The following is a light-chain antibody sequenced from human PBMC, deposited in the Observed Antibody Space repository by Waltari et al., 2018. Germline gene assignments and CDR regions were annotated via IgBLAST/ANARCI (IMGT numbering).Light chain of an antibody. CDR1: QSVLYSSDNKNY. Sequence: DIVMTQSPDSLAVSLGERATLNCKSSQSVLYSSDNKNYLAWYQQKTGQPPKALIYWASTRESGVPDRFSGSGSGTDCTLTSSSLQAEDVAVYYCQQYYTIPRTFGQGTKLEIK. J-gene: IGKJ2*01. CDR3: QQYYTIPRT. V-gene: IGKV4-1*01. CDR2: WAS.